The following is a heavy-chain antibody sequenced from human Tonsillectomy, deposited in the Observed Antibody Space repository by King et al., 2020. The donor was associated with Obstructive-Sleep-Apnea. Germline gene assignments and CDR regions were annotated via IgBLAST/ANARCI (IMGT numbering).Heavy chain of an antibody. V-gene: IGHV3-74*01. D-gene: IGHD4-17*01. J-gene: IGHJ4*02. CDR1: GFTVSRYW. Sequence: VQLVESGGGLVQPGGSLRLSCAASGFTVSRYWMHWVRQAPGKGLVWVSGIKSDGSSISYADCVKGRFTISRDNAKNTLYLQMNSLRAEDTAVYYCARELYGDYGVDYWGQGTLVTVSS. CDR2: IKSDGSSI. CDR3: ARELYGDYGVDY.